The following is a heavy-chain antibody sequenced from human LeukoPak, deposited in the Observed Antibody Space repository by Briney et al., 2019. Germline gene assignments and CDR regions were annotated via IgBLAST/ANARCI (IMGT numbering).Heavy chain of an antibody. CDR1: NYSISSGSY. CDR2: IYHSGYT. V-gene: IGHV4-38-2*02. Sequence: SETLSLTCIVSNYSISSGSYWTWIRQPPGRGLEWIGGIYHSGYTFYNPSLKSRVTISVDTSKNEFSLKLNSVTASDTAVYYCASDRSSVYWFDPWGQGTLVTVSS. J-gene: IGHJ5*02. D-gene: IGHD6-6*01. CDR3: ASDRSSVYWFDP.